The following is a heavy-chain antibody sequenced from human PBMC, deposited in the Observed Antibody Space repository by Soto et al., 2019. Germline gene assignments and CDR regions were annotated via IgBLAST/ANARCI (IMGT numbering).Heavy chain of an antibody. CDR3: ASGAAF. V-gene: IGHV3-74*01. CDR1: GFSLSSVW. D-gene: IGHD3-16*01. J-gene: IGHJ4*02. Sequence: EVQLVESGGGLVQPGGSLRLSCAASGFSLSSVWIHWVRQSPGEGLQWVSRINSDGITTHYADSVEGRFTVSRDNAGNTLYLQMTSLRVEDTAVYYCASGAAFRGQGILVTVSS. CDR2: INSDGITT.